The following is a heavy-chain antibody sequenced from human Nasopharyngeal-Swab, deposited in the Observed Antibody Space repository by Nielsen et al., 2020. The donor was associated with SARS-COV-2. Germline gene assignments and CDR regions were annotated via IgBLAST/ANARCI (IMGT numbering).Heavy chain of an antibody. Sequence: WIRQPPGKGLEWIGSIYYSGSTYYNPSLKSRVTISVDTSKNRFSLKLSSVTAADTAVYYCARHVSSSWYAAVVGIRAFDYWGQGTLVTVSS. V-gene: IGHV4-39*01. CDR2: IYYSGST. J-gene: IGHJ4*02. CDR3: ARHVSSSWYAAVVGIRAFDY. D-gene: IGHD6-13*01.